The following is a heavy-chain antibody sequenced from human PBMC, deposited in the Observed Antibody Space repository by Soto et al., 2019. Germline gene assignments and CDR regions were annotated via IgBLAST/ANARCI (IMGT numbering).Heavy chain of an antibody. Sequence: SETLSLTCTVSGGSISSGNYYWDRIRQPPGEGLEWIGSRYYSGSIYYNPSLKSRVTISVDTAKNQFSLKLSSVTAADTAVYYCARGALGYCATTSCYGFDHWGQGTLVTVSS. V-gene: IGHV4-39*01. CDR2: RYYSGSI. J-gene: IGHJ4*02. D-gene: IGHD2-2*01. CDR1: GGSISSGNYY. CDR3: ARGALGYCATTSCYGFDH.